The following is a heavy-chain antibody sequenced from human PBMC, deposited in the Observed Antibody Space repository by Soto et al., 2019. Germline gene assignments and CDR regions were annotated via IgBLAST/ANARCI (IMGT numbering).Heavy chain of an antibody. CDR2: VNPDSGKT. Sequence: QVQLVQSGAEVKKPGASVKVSCKASGYTFITYDIIWVRQATGQGLEWVGWVNPDSGKTDYARKFQGRVTMTRNTSISTVYMDLSVLRSEDTAVYYCARGNWFAPWGQGTLVTVSS. J-gene: IGHJ5*02. CDR3: ARGNWFAP. V-gene: IGHV1-8*01. CDR1: GYTFITYD.